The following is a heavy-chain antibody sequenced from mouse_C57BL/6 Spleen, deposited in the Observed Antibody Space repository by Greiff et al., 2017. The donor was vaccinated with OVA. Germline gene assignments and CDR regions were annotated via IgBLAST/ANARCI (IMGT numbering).Heavy chain of an antibody. CDR2: ISDGGSYT. CDR1: GFTFSSYA. Sequence: EVKLVESGGGLVKPGGSLKLSCAASGFTFSSYAMSWVRQTPEKRLEWVATISDGGSYTYYPDNVKGRFTISRDNAKNNLYLQMSHLKSEDTAMYYCAREPEWAMDYWGQGTSVTVSS. V-gene: IGHV5-4*01. D-gene: IGHD1-3*01. CDR3: AREPEWAMDY. J-gene: IGHJ4*01.